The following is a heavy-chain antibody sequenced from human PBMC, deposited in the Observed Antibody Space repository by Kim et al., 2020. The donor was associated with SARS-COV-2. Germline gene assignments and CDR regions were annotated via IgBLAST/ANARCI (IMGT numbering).Heavy chain of an antibody. CDR1: GGSISNYH. CDR2: NYHSGSA. D-gene: IGHD4-17*01. Sequence: SETLSLTCTVSGGSISNYHWSWIRQSPGKGLEWIGYNYHSGSANYNPSLESRVTISLDTSKNQFSLKLTSVTAADTAVYYCARAAYGDPTDYWGQGTLVTVSS. CDR3: ARAAYGDPTDY. V-gene: IGHV4-59*01. J-gene: IGHJ4*02.